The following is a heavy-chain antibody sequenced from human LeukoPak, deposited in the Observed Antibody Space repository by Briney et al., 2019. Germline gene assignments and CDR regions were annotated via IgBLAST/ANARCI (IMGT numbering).Heavy chain of an antibody. CDR3: AKDRYDSSGYYQAVDAFDI. Sequence: PGGTLRLSCAASGFTFSSYSMNWVRQAPGKGLEWVSSISSSSSYIYYADSVKGRFTISRDNAKNSLYLQMNSLRAEDTAVYYCAKDRYDSSGYYQAVDAFDIWGQGTMVTVSS. D-gene: IGHD3-22*01. CDR1: GFTFSSYS. V-gene: IGHV3-21*01. J-gene: IGHJ3*02. CDR2: ISSSSSYI.